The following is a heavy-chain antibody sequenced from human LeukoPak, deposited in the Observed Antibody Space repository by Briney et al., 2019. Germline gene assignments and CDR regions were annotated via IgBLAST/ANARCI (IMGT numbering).Heavy chain of an antibody. D-gene: IGHD6-25*01. CDR2: INPGGNT. CDR1: GGSFSTYY. Sequence: SETLSLTCAVYGGSFSTYYWSWIRQPPGKGLEWIGEINPGGNTNYNPSLKSRVTISVDTSKNQFSLKLSSVTAADTAVYYCARSGKANHFDYWGQGTLVTVSS. CDR3: ARSGKANHFDY. V-gene: IGHV4-34*01. J-gene: IGHJ4*02.